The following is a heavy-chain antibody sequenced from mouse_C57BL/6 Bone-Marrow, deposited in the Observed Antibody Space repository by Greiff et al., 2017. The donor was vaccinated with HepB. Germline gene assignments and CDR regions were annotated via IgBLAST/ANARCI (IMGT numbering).Heavy chain of an antibody. CDR1: GFTFSDYY. CDR3: ARDPNYDGSSCRWYFDV. D-gene: IGHD1-1*01. J-gene: IGHJ1*03. V-gene: IGHV5-16*01. CDR2: INYDGSST. Sequence: EVQLMESEGGLVQPGSSMKLSCTASGFTFSDYYMAWVRQVPEKGLEWVANINYDGSSTYYLDSLKSRFIISRDNAKNILYLQMSSLKSEDTATYYCARDPNYDGSSCRWYFDVWGTGTTVTVSS.